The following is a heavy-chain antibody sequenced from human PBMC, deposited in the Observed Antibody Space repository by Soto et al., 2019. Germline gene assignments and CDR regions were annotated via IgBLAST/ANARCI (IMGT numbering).Heavy chain of an antibody. CDR3: AHNLLAGTSWFDP. Sequence: QITLKESGPTLVKPTQTLTLTFTCSGFSLSTSGVGGVWIRQPQGKALEWLGIIYWDDDKRYSPSLKSRLTSTKDTSKNQVVLTMNNMDPVDTGTYYCAHNLLAGTSWFDPWCQGTLDTVSS. CDR2: IYWDDDK. V-gene: IGHV2-5*02. CDR1: GFSLSTSGVG. D-gene: IGHD1-7*01. J-gene: IGHJ5*02.